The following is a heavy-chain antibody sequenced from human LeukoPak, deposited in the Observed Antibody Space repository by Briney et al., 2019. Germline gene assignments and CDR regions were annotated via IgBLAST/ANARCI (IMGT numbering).Heavy chain of an antibody. Sequence: PSETLSLTCAVYGGSFSGYYWSWIRQPPGKGLEWIGEINHSGSTNYNPSLKSRVTISVDTSKNQFSLKLSSVTAADTAVYYCARGEDVLRYCGSGRPLAFDIWGQGTMVTVSS. J-gene: IGHJ3*02. CDR3: ARGEDVLRYCGSGRPLAFDI. CDR2: INHSGST. V-gene: IGHV4-34*01. CDR1: GGSFSGYY. D-gene: IGHD3-10*01.